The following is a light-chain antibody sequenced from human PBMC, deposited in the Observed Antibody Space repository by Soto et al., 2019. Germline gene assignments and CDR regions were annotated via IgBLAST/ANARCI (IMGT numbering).Light chain of an antibody. J-gene: IGLJ1*01. CDR2: RNN. CDR3: QSYDTGLGGYV. V-gene: IGLV1-47*01. Sequence: QSVLTQPPSASGTPGQRVTISCSGSSSNIGSNFVYWYQQFPGTAPKLLIYRNNQRPSGVPDRFSGSNSGTSASLAISGLQADDELDYYCQSYDTGLGGYVFGTGTKVTVL. CDR1: SSNIGSNF.